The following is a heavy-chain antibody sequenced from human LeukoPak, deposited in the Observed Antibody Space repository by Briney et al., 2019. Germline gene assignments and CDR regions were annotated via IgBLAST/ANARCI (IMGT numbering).Heavy chain of an antibody. CDR3: AELGITMIGGV. D-gene: IGHD3-10*02. V-gene: IGHV3-48*03. CDR2: ISSSGSTI. CDR1: GFTFSSYA. Sequence: GGSLRLSCAASGFTFSSYAMNWVRQAPGKGLEWVSYISSSGSTIYYADSVKGRFTISRDNARNSLYLQMNSLRAEDTAVYYCAELGITMIGGVWGKGTTVTISS. J-gene: IGHJ6*04.